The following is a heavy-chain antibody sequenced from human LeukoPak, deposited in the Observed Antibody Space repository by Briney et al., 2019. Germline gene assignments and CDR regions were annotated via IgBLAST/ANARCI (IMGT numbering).Heavy chain of an antibody. V-gene: IGHV4-31*03. CDR2: IYYSGST. Sequence: SQTLSLTCTVSGGSISSGGYSWSWIRQHPGKGLEWIGYIYYSGSTYYSPSLKSRVTISVDTSKNQFSLKLSSVTAADTAVYYCHTTSGLEMAPSAFDIWGQGTMVTVSS. J-gene: IGHJ3*02. D-gene: IGHD5-24*01. CDR1: GGSISSGGYS. CDR3: HTTSGLEMAPSAFDI.